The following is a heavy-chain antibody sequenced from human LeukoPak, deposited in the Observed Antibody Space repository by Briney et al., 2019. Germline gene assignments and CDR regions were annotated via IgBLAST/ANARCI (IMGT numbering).Heavy chain of an antibody. V-gene: IGHV4-59*12. CDR1: GGSINSYY. CDR3: ARALGDTAMVINRRYFDY. CDR2: IHYSGST. D-gene: IGHD5-18*01. J-gene: IGHJ4*02. Sequence: SETLSLTCTVSGGSINSYYWSWIRQPPGKGLQWIGCIHYSGSTNYNPSLKSRVTISVDTSKNQFSLKLSSVTAADTAVYYCARALGDTAMVINRRYFDYWGQGTLVTVSS.